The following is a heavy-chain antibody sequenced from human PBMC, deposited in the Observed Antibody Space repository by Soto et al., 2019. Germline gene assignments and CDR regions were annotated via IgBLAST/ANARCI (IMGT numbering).Heavy chain of an antibody. Sequence: QVQLQESGPGLVKASENLSLTCTVSGGSTSPYYWSWRRQPPGKGLEWIGFIDYSGGARYHPSLKRRLTMSLDTSENQVSLKLSCMTAADTGVSFCARGRPWELYDYWGQGTLVTVSS. D-gene: IGHD1-7*01. J-gene: IGHJ4*02. CDR3: ARGRPWELYDY. CDR2: IDYSGGA. CDR1: GGSTSPYY. V-gene: IGHV4-59*01.